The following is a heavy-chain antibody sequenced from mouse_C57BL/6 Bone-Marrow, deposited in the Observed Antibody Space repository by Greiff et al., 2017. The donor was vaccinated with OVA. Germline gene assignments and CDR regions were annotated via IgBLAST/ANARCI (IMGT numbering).Heavy chain of an antibody. CDR1: GYTFTSYW. CDR2: IDPSDSYT. Sequence: QVQLQQPGAELVMPGASVKLSCKASGYTFTSYWMHWVKQRPGQGLEWIGEIDPSDSYTNYNQKFKGKSTLTVDKSSSTVYMQLSSLTSEDSAVYYCARELRYLRLLNWGQGTLVTVSA. CDR3: ARELRYLRLLN. D-gene: IGHD1-1*01. V-gene: IGHV1-69*01. J-gene: IGHJ3*01.